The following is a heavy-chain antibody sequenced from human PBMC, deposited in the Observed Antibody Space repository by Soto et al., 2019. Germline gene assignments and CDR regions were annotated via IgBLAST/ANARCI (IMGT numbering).Heavy chain of an antibody. D-gene: IGHD3-16*01. V-gene: IGHV1-8*01. Sequence: SVKVSCKASGYSFTNNDVSWVRQATGQGLEWMGWMNPGSGDTGYAQKFQGRVTMTRDISTATAYMELSSLRSDDAATYYCARMATFGSLKWFDPWGQGTLVTFSS. CDR1: GYSFTNND. CDR2: MNPGSGDT. CDR3: ARMATFGSLKWFDP. J-gene: IGHJ5*02.